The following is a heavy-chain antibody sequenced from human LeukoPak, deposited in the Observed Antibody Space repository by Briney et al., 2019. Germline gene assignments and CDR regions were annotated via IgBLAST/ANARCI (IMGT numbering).Heavy chain of an antibody. D-gene: IGHD1-14*01. CDR2: ISSSGSTI. V-gene: IGHV3-11*01. J-gene: IGHJ3*02. CDR1: GFTFSDYY. CDR3: ARDIYDRRAFDI. Sequence: GGSLRLSCAASGFTFSDYYMSWIRQAPGKGLEWVPYISSSGSTIYYADSVKGRFTISRDNAKNSLYLQMNSLRAEDTALYYCARDIYDRRAFDIWGQGTMVTVSS.